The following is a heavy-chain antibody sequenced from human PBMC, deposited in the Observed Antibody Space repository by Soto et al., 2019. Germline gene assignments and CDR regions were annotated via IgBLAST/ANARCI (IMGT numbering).Heavy chain of an antibody. J-gene: IGHJ4*02. D-gene: IGHD6-19*01. V-gene: IGHV1-3*05. Sequence: QVQLVQSGAEEKKPGASVKVSCKASGYTFTSYAMHWVRQAPGQRLEWMGWINAGNGNTKYSQKFQGRVTITRDTSAGTGYRELSSLRSEDTAVYYWARSPGIAVADYWGQGTLVTVSS. CDR3: ARSPGIAVADY. CDR2: INAGNGNT. CDR1: GYTFTSYA.